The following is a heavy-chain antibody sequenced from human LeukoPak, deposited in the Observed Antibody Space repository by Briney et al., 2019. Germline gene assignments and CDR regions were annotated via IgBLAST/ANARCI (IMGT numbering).Heavy chain of an antibody. CDR2: TNSDGSST. CDR1: GFTFSSYW. Sequence: GGSLRLFCAASGFTFSSYWMHWVRQAPGKGLVWVSRTNSDGSSTSYADSVKGRFTISRDNAKNTLYLQMNSLRAEDTAVYYCARENSYYDFWSGRTYYMDVWGKGTTVTVSS. J-gene: IGHJ6*03. D-gene: IGHD3-3*01. CDR3: ARENSYYDFWSGRTYYMDV. V-gene: IGHV3-74*01.